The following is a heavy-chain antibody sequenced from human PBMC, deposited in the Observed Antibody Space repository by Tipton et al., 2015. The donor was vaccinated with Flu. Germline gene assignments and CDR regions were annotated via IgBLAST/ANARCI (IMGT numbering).Heavy chain of an antibody. Sequence: SLRLSCAASGFIFSDYWMIWFRQAPGKGLEWVANIKQDGSKIYYVNSVRGRFTISRDNARNSLYLRMNVLRAEDTAVYYCARGGLAPGHFWGQGTLVTVSS. J-gene: IGHJ4*02. CDR1: GFIFSDYW. D-gene: IGHD3-3*02. CDR2: IKQDGSKI. V-gene: IGHV3-7*01. CDR3: ARGGLAPGHF.